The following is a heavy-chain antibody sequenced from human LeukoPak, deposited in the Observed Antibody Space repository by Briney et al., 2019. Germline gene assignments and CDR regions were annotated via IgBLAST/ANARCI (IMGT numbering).Heavy chain of an antibody. Sequence: GGTLRLSCAASGFTFSSYGMSWVRQAPGKGLEWVSAISGSGGSTYYADSVKGRFTISRDNSKNTLYLQMNSLRAEDTAVYYCARARQGSSLDYWGQGTLVTVSS. CDR2: ISGSGGST. V-gene: IGHV3-23*01. CDR1: GFTFSSYG. J-gene: IGHJ4*02. D-gene: IGHD6-6*01. CDR3: ARARQGSSLDY.